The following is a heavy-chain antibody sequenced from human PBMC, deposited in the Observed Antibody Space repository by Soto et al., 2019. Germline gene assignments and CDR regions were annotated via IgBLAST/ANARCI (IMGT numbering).Heavy chain of an antibody. J-gene: IGHJ5*02. D-gene: IGHD3-10*01. CDR2: ISSSGSTI. V-gene: IGHV3-11*01. CDR3: ARDPKTYYYGSGKNITSKHKNWFDP. CDR1: GFTFSDYY. Sequence: GGSLRLSCAASGFTFSDYYMSWIRQAPGKGLEWVSYISSSGSTIYYADSVKGRFTISRDNAKNSLYLQMNSLRAEDTAVYYCARDPKTYYYGSGKNITSKHKNWFDPWGQGTLVTVSS.